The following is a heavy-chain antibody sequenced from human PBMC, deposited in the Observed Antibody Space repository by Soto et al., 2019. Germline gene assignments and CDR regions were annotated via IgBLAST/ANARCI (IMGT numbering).Heavy chain of an antibody. CDR3: ASRYDRLRYYGMAV. V-gene: IGHV3-21*01. CDR1: GFTFSSYS. D-gene: IGHD1-1*01. CDR2: ISSSSSYI. Sequence: GGSLRLSCAASGFTFSSYSMNWVRQAPGKGLEWVSSISSSSSYIYYADSVKGRFTISRDNAKNSLYLQMNSLRAEDTAVYYCASRYDRLRYYGMAVWGQGTTVTVSS. J-gene: IGHJ6*02.